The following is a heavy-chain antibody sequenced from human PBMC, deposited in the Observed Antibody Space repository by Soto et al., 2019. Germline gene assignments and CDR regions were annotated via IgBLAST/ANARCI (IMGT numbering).Heavy chain of an antibody. CDR2: IYYSGST. D-gene: IGHD5-12*01. Sequence: SETLSLTCTVSGGSISSSSYYWGWIRQPPGKGLEWIGSIYYSGSTYYNPSLKSRVTMSVDTSKNQFSLKLSSVTAADTAVYYCASVRRGGYDSLRYYYGMDVWGQGTTVTVSS. V-gene: IGHV4-39*01. CDR1: GGSISSSSYY. J-gene: IGHJ6*02. CDR3: ASVRRGGYDSLRYYYGMDV.